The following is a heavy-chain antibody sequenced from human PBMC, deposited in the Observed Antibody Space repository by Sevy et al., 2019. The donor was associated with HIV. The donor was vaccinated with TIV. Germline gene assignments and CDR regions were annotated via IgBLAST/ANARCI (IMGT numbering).Heavy chain of an antibody. CDR3: ARDTGNFYVDY. V-gene: IGHV3-7*01. CDR1: GFIFSNYW. D-gene: IGHD1-1*01. J-gene: IGHJ4*02. CDR2: IEGDGSQT. Sequence: GGSLRLSCAASGFIFSNYWMTWVRQAPGKGLEWVANIEGDGSQTAYADSVRGRCTISRDNAKNSLYLQINSLSPEDTALYYCARDTGNFYVDYWGQGTLVTVSS.